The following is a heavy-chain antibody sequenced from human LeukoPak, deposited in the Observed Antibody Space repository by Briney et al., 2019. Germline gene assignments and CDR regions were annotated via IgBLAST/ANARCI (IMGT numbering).Heavy chain of an antibody. J-gene: IGHJ4*02. CDR3: TTLGYHLDS. Sequence: GGSLRLSCAASGFDFGAYEMNWVRQAPGKGLEWVAYFAGSDTTTYYAYSVKGRFIISRDNARNSLYLQMNSLRAEDTALYYCTTLGYHLDSWGQGTLVTVSS. D-gene: IGHD3-22*01. CDR1: GFDFGAYE. CDR2: FAGSDTTT. V-gene: IGHV3-48*03.